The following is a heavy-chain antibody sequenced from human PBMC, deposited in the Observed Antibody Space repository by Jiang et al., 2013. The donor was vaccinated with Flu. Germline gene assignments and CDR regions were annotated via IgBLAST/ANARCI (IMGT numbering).Heavy chain of an antibody. Sequence: QTLSLTCTISGDSVSSDSAAWNWIRQSPSRGLEWLGRTYYRSKWYLDYALSVQSRITINPDTSKNQFSLHLKSVSPEDSALYYCASGPGDYWGQGILVTVSS. CDR3: ASGPGDY. CDR2: TYYRSKWYL. V-gene: IGHV6-1*01. CDR1: GDSVSSDSAA. J-gene: IGHJ4*02.